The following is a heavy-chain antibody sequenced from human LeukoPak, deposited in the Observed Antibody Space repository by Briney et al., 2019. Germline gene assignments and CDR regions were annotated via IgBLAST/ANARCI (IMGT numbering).Heavy chain of an antibody. Sequence: PSETLSLTCTVSGGSISSGDYYWSWIRQPPGRGLEWIGYIYYSGSTYYNPSLKSRVTISVDTSKNQFSLKLSSVTAADTAVYYCAREPYCGGDCYPDYWGQGTLVTVSS. D-gene: IGHD2-21*02. J-gene: IGHJ4*02. V-gene: IGHV4-30-4*01. CDR1: GGSISSGDYY. CDR3: AREPYCGGDCYPDY. CDR2: IYYSGST.